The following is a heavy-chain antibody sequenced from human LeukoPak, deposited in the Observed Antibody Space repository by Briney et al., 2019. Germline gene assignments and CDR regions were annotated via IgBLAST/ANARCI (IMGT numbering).Heavy chain of an antibody. J-gene: IGHJ3*02. V-gene: IGHV1-69*05. CDR3: ARLSGSYYVDI. D-gene: IGHD1-26*01. CDR1: GGTFSSYA. CDR2: IIPIFGTA. Sequence: ASVKVSCKASGGTFSSYAISWVRQAPRQGLEWMGGIIPIFGTANYAQKFQGRVTITTDESTSTAYMELSSLRSEDTAVYYCARLSGSYYVDIWGQGTMVTVSS.